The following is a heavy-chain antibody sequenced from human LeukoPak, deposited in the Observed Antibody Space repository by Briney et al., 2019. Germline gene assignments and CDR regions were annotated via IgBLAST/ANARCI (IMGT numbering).Heavy chain of an antibody. V-gene: IGHV3-23*01. J-gene: IGHJ2*01. CDR2: ISDSGGST. D-gene: IGHD2-15*01. Sequence: GGSLRLSCAASGFTFSSDAMSWVRQAPGKGLEWVSGISDSGGSTYYADSVKGRFTISGDNSKNTLYLQVNSLRAEDTAVYYCAKRGASVDGRYWYFDLWGRGTLVTVSS. CDR3: AKRGASVDGRYWYFDL. CDR1: GFTFSSDA.